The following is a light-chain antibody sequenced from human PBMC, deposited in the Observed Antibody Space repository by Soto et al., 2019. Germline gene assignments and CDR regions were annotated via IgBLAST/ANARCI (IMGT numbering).Light chain of an antibody. CDR2: EVS. J-gene: IGLJ1*01. V-gene: IGLV2-14*01. Sequence: QSVLTQPASVSGSPGQSITISCTGTDTDIGNYNYVSWYQQYPGRAPKLLIYEVSNRPSGVPDRFSGSKSGNTASLTISGLQAEDEADYYCSLYTSSTFYVFGTGTKLTVL. CDR1: DTDIGNYNY. CDR3: SLYTSSTFYV.